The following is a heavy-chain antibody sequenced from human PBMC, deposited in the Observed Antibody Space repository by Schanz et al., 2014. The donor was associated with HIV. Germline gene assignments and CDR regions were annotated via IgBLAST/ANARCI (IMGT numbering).Heavy chain of an antibody. J-gene: IGHJ6*02. D-gene: IGHD3-16*01. Sequence: QVQLVESGGGLVKPGGSLRLSCAVSGFTFSDYYMSWIRQAPGKGLEWVSYISSSGSPRYYADSVKGRFTISRDNAKNTLYLQMNSLRAEDTAVYYCARVANWDYYGMDVWGRGTTVIVSS. CDR3: ARVANWDYYGMDV. CDR1: GFTFSDYY. CDR2: ISSSGSPR. V-gene: IGHV3-11*04.